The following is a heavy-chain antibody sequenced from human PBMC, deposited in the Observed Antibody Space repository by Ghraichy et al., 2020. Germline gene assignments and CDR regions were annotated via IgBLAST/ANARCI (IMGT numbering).Heavy chain of an antibody. D-gene: IGHD5-24*01. V-gene: IGHV3-21*01. CDR1: GFTFSSYS. Sequence: GGSLRLSCAASGFTFSSYSMNWVRQAPGKGLEWVSSISSSSSYIYYADSVKGRFTISRDNAKNSLYLQMNSLRAEDTAVYYCARDFSRDGYNSVDYWGQGTLVTVSS. CDR2: ISSSSSYI. CDR3: ARDFSRDGYNSVDY. J-gene: IGHJ4*02.